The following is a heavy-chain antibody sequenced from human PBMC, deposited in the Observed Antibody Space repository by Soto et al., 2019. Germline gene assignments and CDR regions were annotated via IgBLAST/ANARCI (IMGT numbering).Heavy chain of an antibody. Sequence: GGSLRLSCAASGFTFSSYSMNWVRQAPGKGLEWVSSISSSSSYIYYADSVKGRFTISRDNAKNSLYLQMNSLRAEDTAVYYCARGVPPRYRIAAARISAFDIWGQGTMVTVSS. CDR1: GFTFSSYS. V-gene: IGHV3-21*01. J-gene: IGHJ3*02. D-gene: IGHD6-13*01. CDR3: ARGVPPRYRIAAARISAFDI. CDR2: ISSSSSYI.